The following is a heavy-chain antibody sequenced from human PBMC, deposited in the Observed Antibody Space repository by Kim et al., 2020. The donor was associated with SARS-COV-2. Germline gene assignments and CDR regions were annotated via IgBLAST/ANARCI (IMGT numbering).Heavy chain of an antibody. J-gene: IGHJ3*02. CDR1: GFTFSNNC. CDR3: ARDAHHPFDS. V-gene: IGHV3-74*01. CDR2: ISDDGTIV. Sequence: GGSLRLSCAASGFTFSNNCVHWVRQGPGKGLVWVSCISDDGTIVDYADSVKGRFTISRDNAKNTLYLQMNSLTADDTAVYYCARDAHHPFDSSGHG.